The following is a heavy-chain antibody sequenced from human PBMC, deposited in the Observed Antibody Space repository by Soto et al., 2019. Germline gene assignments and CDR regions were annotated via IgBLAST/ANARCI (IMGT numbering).Heavy chain of an antibody. CDR1: GFTFSSYA. V-gene: IGHV3-23*01. D-gene: IGHD4-4*01. CDR2: ISGSGGST. CDR3: AKEDGGTTVFIDYYYYYGMDV. J-gene: IGHJ6*02. Sequence: QLGGSLRLSCAASGFTFSSYAMSWVRQAPGKGLEWVSAISGSGGSTYYADSVKGRFTISRDNSKNTLYLQMNSLRAEDTAVYYCAKEDGGTTVFIDYYYYYGMDVWGQGTTVTVSS.